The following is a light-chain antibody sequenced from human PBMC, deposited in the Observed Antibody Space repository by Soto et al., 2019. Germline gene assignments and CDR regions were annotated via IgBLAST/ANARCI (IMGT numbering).Light chain of an antibody. CDR2: GAS. CDR1: QSVGSN. V-gene: IGKV3-15*01. CDR3: QQYNNWPPDRT. Sequence: EIVMTQSPATLSVSPGERATLSCRASQSVGSNLAWYQQKPGQAPSLLIYGASTRATGIPARFSGSGSGTELTLTISSLQSEDFAIYFCQQYNNWPPDRTFGQGTKVEIK. J-gene: IGKJ1*01.